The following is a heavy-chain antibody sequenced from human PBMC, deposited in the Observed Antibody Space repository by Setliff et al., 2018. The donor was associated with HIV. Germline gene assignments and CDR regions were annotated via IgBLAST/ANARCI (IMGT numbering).Heavy chain of an antibody. CDR3: VRRDVSFLFGQFDS. J-gene: IGHJ4*02. V-gene: IGHV4-38-2*01. CDR2: IYDGGTT. Sequence: ASETLSLTCDVSGYSINNIHYWGWIRQPPGKGLECLGNIYDGGTTYHNPSLKGRVTISIDTSEAQFSLKLISVTAADTAVYYCVRRDVSFLFGQFDSWGQGILVTVSS. CDR1: GYSINNIHY. D-gene: IGHD3-10*02.